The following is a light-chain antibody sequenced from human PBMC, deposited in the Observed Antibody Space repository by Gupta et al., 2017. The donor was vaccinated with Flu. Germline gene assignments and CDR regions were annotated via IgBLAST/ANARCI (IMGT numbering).Light chain of an antibody. CDR1: QSIGDF. CDR3: QQSYTPPWT. J-gene: IGKJ1*01. V-gene: IGKV1-39*01. Sequence: DIQMTQSPSSLSASVGDRVTITCRASQSIGDFLNWYQQKPGQAPKLLIFAASTLQSGVPSSYVPSRFSGSGSGTDFTLTISSLQPEDFATYYCQQSYTPPWTFGQGTKVEVK. CDR2: AAS.